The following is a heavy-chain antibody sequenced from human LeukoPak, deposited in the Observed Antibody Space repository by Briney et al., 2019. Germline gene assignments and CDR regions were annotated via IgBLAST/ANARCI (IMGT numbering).Heavy chain of an antibody. D-gene: IGHD1-20*01. J-gene: IGHJ4*02. Sequence: PGESLTLSCAVSGFTPSTSPMNWVRQALGKGLEWVSHIGLTSSDIYYADSVRGRFTVSRDNAGDSLFLRMTALRAEDTAVYYCAKSLTALDYWGQGTLVTVSS. CDR3: AKSLTALDY. CDR1: GFTPSTSP. V-gene: IGHV3-21*05. CDR2: IGLTSSDI.